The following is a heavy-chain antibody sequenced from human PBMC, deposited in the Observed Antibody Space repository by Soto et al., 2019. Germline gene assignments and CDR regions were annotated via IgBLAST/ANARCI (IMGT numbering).Heavy chain of an antibody. CDR1: GFTFSSYG. Sequence: LRLSCAASGFTFSSYGMHWVRQAPGKGLEWVAVIWYDGSNKYYADSVKGRFTISRDNSKHTLYLQMNSLRAEDTAVYYRARVGCSGGSCYQPYYYYYGMDVWGQGTTVTVSS. CDR3: ARVGCSGGSCYQPYYYYYGMDV. V-gene: IGHV3-33*01. CDR2: IWYDGSNK. D-gene: IGHD2-15*01. J-gene: IGHJ6*02.